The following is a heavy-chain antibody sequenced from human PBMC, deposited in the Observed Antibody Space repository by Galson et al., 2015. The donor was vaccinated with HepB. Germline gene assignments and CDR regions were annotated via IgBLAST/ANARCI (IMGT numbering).Heavy chain of an antibody. CDR3: ARDPRGYCRGGSCYPGFMDV. D-gene: IGHD2-15*01. CDR1: GGSINSGGYY. Sequence: TCTVSGGSINSGGYYWTWIRQHPGRALEWIGYIYYSGSTYYNPSLKSRVTILVDTSKNQFSLKLSSLTAADTAVYYCARDPRGYCRGGSCYPGFMDVWGKGTTVTVSS. V-gene: IGHV4-31*03. J-gene: IGHJ6*03. CDR2: IYYSGST.